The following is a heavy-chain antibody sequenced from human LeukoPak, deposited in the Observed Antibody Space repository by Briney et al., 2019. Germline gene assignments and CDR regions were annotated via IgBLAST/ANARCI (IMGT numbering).Heavy chain of an antibody. CDR1: GYTFTSYG. CDR3: ARGATKEYYYDSSGYNQH. V-gene: IGHV1-18*01. J-gene: IGHJ1*01. Sequence: ASVKVSCKASGYTFTSYGISWVRQAPGQGLEWMGWISAYNGNTNYAQKLQGRVTMTTDTSTSTAYMELRSLRSDDTAVYYCARGATKEYYYDSSGYNQHWGQGTLVTVSS. D-gene: IGHD3-22*01. CDR2: ISAYNGNT.